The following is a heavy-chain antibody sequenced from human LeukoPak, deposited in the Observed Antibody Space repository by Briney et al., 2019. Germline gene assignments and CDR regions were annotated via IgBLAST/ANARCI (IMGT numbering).Heavy chain of an antibody. V-gene: IGHV4-34*01. CDR3: ARGRGVTTDPLYYFDY. Sequence: SETLSLTCAVYGVSFSGYYWSWVRQPPGKGLEWIGEINHSGSTNYNPSLKSRVTISVDTSKNQFSLKLSSVTAADTAVYYCARGRGVTTDPLYYFDYWGQGTLVTVSS. J-gene: IGHJ4*02. D-gene: IGHD4-17*01. CDR1: GVSFSGYY. CDR2: INHSGST.